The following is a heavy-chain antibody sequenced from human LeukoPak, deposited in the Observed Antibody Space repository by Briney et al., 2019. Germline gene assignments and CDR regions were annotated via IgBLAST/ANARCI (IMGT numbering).Heavy chain of an antibody. V-gene: IGHV3-7*03. CDR2: IKHDGSDA. D-gene: IGHD1-26*01. Sequence: PGGSLRLSCAASGFPFSSYWMTWVRQTPGKGLEWVANIKHDGSDAYYADSVSGRLTVSRDNAKNSLYLQMNSLRAEDTAVYYCAKSRGESRGASNYWGQGTLVTVSS. CDR1: GFPFSSYW. CDR3: AKSRGESRGASNY. J-gene: IGHJ4*02.